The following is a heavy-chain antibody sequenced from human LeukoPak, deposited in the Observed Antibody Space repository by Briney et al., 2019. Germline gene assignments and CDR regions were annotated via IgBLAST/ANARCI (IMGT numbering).Heavy chain of an antibody. CDR1: GYTFTGYY. V-gene: IGHV1-2*02. CDR3: VRDSRIFPGDWFDR. J-gene: IGHJ5*02. CDR2: INPNSGGT. D-gene: IGHD3-3*01. Sequence: SEKVSYKASGYTFTGYYMHWVRQAPGQGREWMGWINPNSGGTNYAQKFQGRVTMTRDTSISTAYMELSRLRSDDTAVYYCVRDSRIFPGDWFDRRGQGTLVTVSS.